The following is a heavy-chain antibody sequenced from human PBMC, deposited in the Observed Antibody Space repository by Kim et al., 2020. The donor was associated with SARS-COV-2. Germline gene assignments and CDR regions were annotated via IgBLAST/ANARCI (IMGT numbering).Heavy chain of an antibody. CDR3: ARVRYYGSGSYYSKAFDY. CDR2: ISAYNGNT. V-gene: IGHV1-18*01. CDR1: GYTFTSYG. D-gene: IGHD3-10*01. Sequence: ASVKVSCKASGYTFTSYGISWVRQAPGQGLEWMGWISAYNGNTNYAQKLQGRVTMTTDTSTSTAYMELRSLRSDDTAVYYCARVRYYGSGSYYSKAFDYWGQGTLVTVSS. J-gene: IGHJ4*02.